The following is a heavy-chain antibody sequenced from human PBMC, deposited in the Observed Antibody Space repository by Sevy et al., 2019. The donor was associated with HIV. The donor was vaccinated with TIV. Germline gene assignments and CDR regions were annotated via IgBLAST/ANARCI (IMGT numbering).Heavy chain of an antibody. J-gene: IGHJ4*02. D-gene: IGHD5-18*01. CDR2: ISGSGGST. CDR1: GFTFSSYA. Sequence: GGSLRLSCAASGFTFSSYAMSGVRQAPGKGLEWVSAISGSGGSTYYADSVKGRFTISRDNSKNTLYLQMNSLRAEDTAVYYCAKDSRNVDTAMVSSRGYWGQGTLVTVSS. V-gene: IGHV3-23*01. CDR3: AKDSRNVDTAMVSSRGY.